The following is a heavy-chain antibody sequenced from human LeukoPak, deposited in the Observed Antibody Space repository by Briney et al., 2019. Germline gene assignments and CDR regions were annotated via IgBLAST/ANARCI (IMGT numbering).Heavy chain of an antibody. Sequence: ASVKVSCKASGYTFTGYYMHWVRQAPGQGLEWMGWINPNSGGTNYAQKFQGRVTMTRDTSISTAYMELSRLRSDDTAVCYCARAPPYYYGMDVWGQGTTVTVSS. J-gene: IGHJ6*02. CDR3: ARAPPYYYGMDV. CDR2: INPNSGGT. V-gene: IGHV1-2*02. CDR1: GYTFTGYY.